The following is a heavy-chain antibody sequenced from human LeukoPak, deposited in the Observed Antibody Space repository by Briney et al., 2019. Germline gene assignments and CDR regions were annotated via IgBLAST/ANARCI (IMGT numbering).Heavy chain of an antibody. D-gene: IGHD6-25*01. Sequence: GGSLRLSCAASGYTFSSYTMNWLREPPGEGLEWGSNIGSRSTTIYYADSEKGRFTISRDNAKNSLYLQMNRLRADDTAVYYCARFAAGGSYYYMDVWGKGTTVTVSS. V-gene: IGHV3-48*01. CDR3: ARFAAGGSYYYMDV. CDR1: GYTFSSYT. CDR2: IGSRSTTI. J-gene: IGHJ6*03.